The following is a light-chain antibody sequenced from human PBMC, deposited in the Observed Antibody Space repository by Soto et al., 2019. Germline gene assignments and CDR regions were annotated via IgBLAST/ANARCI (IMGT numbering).Light chain of an antibody. V-gene: IGKV3-20*01. CDR1: ASLSTNS. Sequence: EIVLTQSPGTLSLSPGERATLSCRASASLSTNSLAWYQQKPGQPPRLLIYAASTRHTDIPDRFTGSGSGTDFALTISRLEPEDFAVYYCQQYNSYTYTFGQGTKLEIK. CDR3: QQYNSYTYT. CDR2: AAS. J-gene: IGKJ2*01.